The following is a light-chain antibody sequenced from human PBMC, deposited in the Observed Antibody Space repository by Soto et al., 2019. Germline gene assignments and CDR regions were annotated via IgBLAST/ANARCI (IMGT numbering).Light chain of an antibody. Sequence: QSALAQPPSASGSPGQSVTISCTGTSIDVGGYNYVSWYQQHPGKAPKLMIYEVSKRPSGVPDRFSGSKSGNTASLTVSGLQAEDEADYYCSSYAGSNNYVFGTGTKVTVL. J-gene: IGLJ1*01. V-gene: IGLV2-8*01. CDR1: SIDVGGYNY. CDR3: SSYAGSNNYV. CDR2: EVS.